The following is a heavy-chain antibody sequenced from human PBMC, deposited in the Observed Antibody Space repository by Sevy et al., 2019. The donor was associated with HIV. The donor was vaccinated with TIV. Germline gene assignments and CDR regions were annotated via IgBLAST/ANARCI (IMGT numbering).Heavy chain of an antibody. CDR2: IKNKPDGGTT. D-gene: IGHD2-8*01. Sequence: GGSLRLSCAASGFTFNNAWMSWVRQAPGKGLEWIGRIKNKPDGGTTDYAAPVKGGFTISRDDSKNTLYLQMNSLKTEDTAVYYCCTEGNVLLAEGWGHWFDPWGQGTLVTVSS. V-gene: IGHV3-15*01. J-gene: IGHJ5*02. CDR3: CTEGNVLLAEGWGHWFDP. CDR1: GFTFNNAW.